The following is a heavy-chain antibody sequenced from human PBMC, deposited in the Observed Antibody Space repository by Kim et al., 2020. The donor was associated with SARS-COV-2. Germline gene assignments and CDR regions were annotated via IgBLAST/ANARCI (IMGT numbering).Heavy chain of an antibody. D-gene: IGHD1-1*01. J-gene: IGHJ6*02. CDR3: ARYRWANDSYYYGMDV. Sequence: ASVKVSCKASGYTFTIYGISWVRQAPGQGLEWMGWISAYNGNTNYAQKLQGRVTMTTDTSTSTAYMELRSLRSDDTAVYYCARYRWANDSYYYGMDVWGQGTTVTVSS. CDR1: GYTFTIYG. CDR2: ISAYNGNT. V-gene: IGHV1-18*01.